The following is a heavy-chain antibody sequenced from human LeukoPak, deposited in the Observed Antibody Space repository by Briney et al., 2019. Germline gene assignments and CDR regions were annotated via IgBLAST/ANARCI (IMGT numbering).Heavy chain of an antibody. D-gene: IGHD3-16*02. CDR1: GGSFSGYY. J-gene: IGHJ4*02. CDR2: INHSGST. V-gene: IGHV4-34*01. Sequence: PSETLSLTCAVYGGSFSGYYWSWIRQPPGEGLEWIGEINHSGSTNYNPSLKSRVTISVDTSKNQFSLKLSSVTAADTAVYYCARGGYDYVWGSYRKEFDYWGQGTLVTVSS. CDR3: ARGGYDYVWGSYRKEFDY.